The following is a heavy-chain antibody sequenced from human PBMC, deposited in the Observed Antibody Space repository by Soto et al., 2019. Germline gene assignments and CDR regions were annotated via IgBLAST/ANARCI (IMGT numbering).Heavy chain of an antibody. CDR2: IYYSGST. D-gene: IGHD6-19*01. CDR1: GGSVSSGSYY. CDR3: ARDKRTEGVAVATFDL. V-gene: IGHV4-61*01. J-gene: IGHJ2*01. Sequence: PSETLSLTCTVSGGSVSSGSYYWSWIRQPPGKGLEWIGYIYYSGSTNYNPSLKSRVTISVDTSKNQFSLKLSSVTAADTAVYYCARDKRTEGVAVATFDLWGRGTLVTVSS.